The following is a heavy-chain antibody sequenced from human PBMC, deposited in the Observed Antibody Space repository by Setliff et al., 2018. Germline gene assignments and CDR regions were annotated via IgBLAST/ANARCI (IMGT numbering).Heavy chain of an antibody. V-gene: IGHV3-7*01. J-gene: IGHJ6*03. CDR3: AKSSVASTFYYFYYMDV. CDR2: INPDGSEK. D-gene: IGHD6-19*01. CDR1: GFTYKNDW. Sequence: GSLRLSCGASGFTYKNDWVSWVRQAPGKGLEWLASINPDGSEKYYVDSVKGRFTISRDTSKNTLYLQMDSLRTEDTAVYYCAKSSVASTFYYFYYMDVWGKGTTVTVSS.